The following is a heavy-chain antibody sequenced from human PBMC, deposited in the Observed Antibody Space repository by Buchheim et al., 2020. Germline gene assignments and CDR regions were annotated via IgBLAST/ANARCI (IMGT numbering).Heavy chain of an antibody. J-gene: IGHJ6*01. V-gene: IGHV4-61*02. CDR1: GGSISSGSYY. Sequence: QVQLQESGPGLVKPSGTLSLTCTVSGGSISSGSYYWSWIRQPAGKGLEWIGRIYTSGSTNYNPSLKSRVTISVDTSKNQFSLKLSSVTAADTAVYYCAREGMLIYYYGMDVWGQGTT. CDR2: IYTSGST. CDR3: AREGMLIYYYGMDV. D-gene: IGHD2-8*01.